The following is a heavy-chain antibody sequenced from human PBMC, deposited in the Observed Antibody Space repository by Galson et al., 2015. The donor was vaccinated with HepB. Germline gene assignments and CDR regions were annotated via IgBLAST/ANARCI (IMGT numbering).Heavy chain of an antibody. CDR3: ASSSVPTRNWHFDL. CDR1: GLIVSNNY. CDR2: IYGGGDT. J-gene: IGHJ2*01. Sequence: SLRLSCAASGLIVSNNYMTWVRQAPGKGLEWVSLIYGGGDTTYADSVRGRFTISRDISKSTLYVQMTSLTTEDTAVYYCASSSVPTRNWHFDLWGRGTLVIVSS. V-gene: IGHV3-66*02. D-gene: IGHD6-19*01.